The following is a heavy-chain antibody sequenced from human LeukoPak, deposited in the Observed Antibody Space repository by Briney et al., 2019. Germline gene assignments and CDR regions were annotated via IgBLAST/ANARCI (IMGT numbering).Heavy chain of an antibody. J-gene: IGHJ4*02. D-gene: IGHD4-17*01. V-gene: IGHV3-30*04. CDR1: GFTFSSCA. CDR2: ISYDGSNK. CDR3: ARDLRSSYFDY. Sequence: PGGSLRLSCAASGFTFSSCAMHWVRQAPGKGLEWVAVISYDGSNKYYADSVKGRFTISRDNSKNTLYLQMNSLRAEDTAVYYCARDLRSSYFDYWGQGTLVTVSS.